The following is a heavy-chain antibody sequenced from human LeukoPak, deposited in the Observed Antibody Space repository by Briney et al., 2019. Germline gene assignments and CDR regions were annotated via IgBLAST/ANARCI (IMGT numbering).Heavy chain of an antibody. Sequence: GASVKVSCKASGYTFTGYYMHWVRQAPGQGLEWMGWINPNSGGTNYAQKFQGRVTMTRDTSISTAYMELSRLRSDDTAVYYCARVQSGGDYDQPTLLLDYWGQGTLVTVSS. CDR1: GYTFTGYY. V-gene: IGHV1-2*02. D-gene: IGHD4-17*01. CDR2: INPNSGGT. CDR3: ARVQSGGDYDQPTLLLDY. J-gene: IGHJ4*02.